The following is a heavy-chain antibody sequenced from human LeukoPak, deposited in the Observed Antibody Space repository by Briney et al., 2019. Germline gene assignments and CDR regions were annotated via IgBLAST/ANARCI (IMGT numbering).Heavy chain of an antibody. J-gene: IGHJ4*02. D-gene: IGHD3-10*01. V-gene: IGHV1-46*01. CDR1: GYTFTSYY. Sequence: ASVKVSYKASGYTFTSYYMHWVRQAPGQGLEWMGIINPSGGSTSYAQKFQGRVTMTRDTSTSTVYMELSSLRSEDTAVYYCASQRITMVRGVIRWGQGTLVTVSS. CDR2: INPSGGST. CDR3: ASQRITMVRGVIR.